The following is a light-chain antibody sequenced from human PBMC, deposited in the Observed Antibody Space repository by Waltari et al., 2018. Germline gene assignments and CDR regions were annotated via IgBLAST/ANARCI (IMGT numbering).Light chain of an antibody. J-gene: IGLJ3*02. Sequence: QSALTQPRSVSGSPGQSVTISCTGASSDIGGYNYVSWYPQHPGKAPNLMIDDVSKRPSGVSDRFSGSKSGNTASLTISGLQAEDETDYYCCSYAGSYTWVFGGGTKLTVL. CDR3: CSYAGSYTWV. V-gene: IGLV2-11*01. CDR2: DVS. CDR1: SSDIGGYNY.